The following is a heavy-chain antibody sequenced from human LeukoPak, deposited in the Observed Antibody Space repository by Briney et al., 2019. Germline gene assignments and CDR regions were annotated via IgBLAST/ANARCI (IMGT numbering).Heavy chain of an antibody. Sequence: PSETLSLTCTVSGGSISSYYWGWIRQPPAKGLEWIGSIYYSGSTYYNPSLKSRITISVDMSKNQFSLKLSSVTAADTALYYCARHSGLRSPFDPWGQGTLVTVTS. J-gene: IGHJ5*02. D-gene: IGHD3-3*01. CDR3: ARHSGLRSPFDP. CDR1: GGSISSYY. V-gene: IGHV4-39*01. CDR2: IYYSGST.